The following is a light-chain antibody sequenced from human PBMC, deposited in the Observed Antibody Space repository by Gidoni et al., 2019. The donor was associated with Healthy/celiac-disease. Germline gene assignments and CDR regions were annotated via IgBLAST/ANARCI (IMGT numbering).Light chain of an antibody. CDR2: DAS. V-gene: IGKV1-33*01. CDR3: QHYDNLRLT. CDR1: QDISNY. J-gene: IGKJ4*01. Sequence: DIQMTQSPSSLSASVGDRVTITCQASQDISNYLNWYQQKPGKAPKLLIYDASNLETGVPSRFSGSGSGTDFTFTISSLQPEDIATYFCQHYDNLRLTFXGXTKVEI.